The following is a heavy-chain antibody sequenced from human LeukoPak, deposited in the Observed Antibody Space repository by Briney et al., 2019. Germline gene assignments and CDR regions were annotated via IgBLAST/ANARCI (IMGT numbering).Heavy chain of an antibody. Sequence: AASVKVSCKASGYTFTRYDINWVRQATGQGLEWMGWMNPNSGNTGYAQKFQGRVTMTRNTSISTAYMELSSLRSEDTAVYYCARGGRERYYYYYGMDVWGHGTTVTVSS. J-gene: IGHJ6*02. D-gene: IGHD1-26*01. V-gene: IGHV1-8*01. CDR3: ARGGRERYYYYYGMDV. CDR1: GYTFTRYD. CDR2: MNPNSGNT.